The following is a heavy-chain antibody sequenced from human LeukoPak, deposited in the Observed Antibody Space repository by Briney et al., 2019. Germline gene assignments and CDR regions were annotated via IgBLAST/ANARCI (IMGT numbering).Heavy chain of an antibody. CDR1: GFTFSSYA. CDR2: ISYDGSNK. V-gene: IGHV3-30-3*01. J-gene: IGHJ4*02. D-gene: IGHD6-13*01. Sequence: PGGSLRLSCAASGFTFSSYAMHWVRQAPGKGLEWVAVISYDGSNKYYADSVKGRFTISRDDSKNTLYLQTNSLRAEDTAVYYCARDGAAAGSLDLYYFDYWGQGTLVTVSS. CDR3: ARDGAAAGSLDLYYFDY.